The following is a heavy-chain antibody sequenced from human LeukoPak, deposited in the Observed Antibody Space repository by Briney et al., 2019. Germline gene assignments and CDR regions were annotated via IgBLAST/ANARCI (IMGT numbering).Heavy chain of an antibody. V-gene: IGHV1-2*02. D-gene: IGHD3-10*01. CDR1: GYTFTGYY. J-gene: IGHJ4*02. CDR3: ARDLLFGELLGAFY. Sequence: ASVTVSCKASGYTFTGYYMHWVRQAPGQGLEWMGWINPNSGGTNYAQKFQGRVTMTRDTSISTAYMELSRLRSDDTAVYYYARDLLFGELLGAFYWGQGTLVTVSS. CDR2: INPNSGGT.